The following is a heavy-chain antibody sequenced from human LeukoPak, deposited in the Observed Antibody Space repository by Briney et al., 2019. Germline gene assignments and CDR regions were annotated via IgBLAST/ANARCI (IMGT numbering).Heavy chain of an antibody. CDR1: GYTFTGYY. J-gene: IGHJ4*02. V-gene: IGHV1-2*02. D-gene: IGHD3-22*01. CDR2: INPNSGGT. CDR3: ARDVGDYYDSSSFIDY. Sequence: ASVTVSCTASGYTFTGYYMHWVRQAPGQGLEWMGWINPNSGGTNYAQKFQGRVTMTRDTSISTAYMELSRLRSDDAAVYYCARDVGDYYDSSSFIDYWGQGTLVTVSS.